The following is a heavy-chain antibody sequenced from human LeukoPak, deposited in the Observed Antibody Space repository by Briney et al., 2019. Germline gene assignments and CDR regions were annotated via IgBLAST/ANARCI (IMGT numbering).Heavy chain of an antibody. V-gene: IGHV3-74*01. CDR3: VRGQIGVSVIVH. D-gene: IGHD3-22*01. CDR2: IKGDGSET. J-gene: IGHJ5*02. CDR1: GFTFSDYW. Sequence: QPGGSLRLSCAASGFTFSDYWMHWVRQVPGKGLVWVSRIKGDGSETNYADSVKGRFTISRDNAKNTLFLQMNSLRVEDTAVYYRVRGQIGVSVIVHWGQGTLVTVSS.